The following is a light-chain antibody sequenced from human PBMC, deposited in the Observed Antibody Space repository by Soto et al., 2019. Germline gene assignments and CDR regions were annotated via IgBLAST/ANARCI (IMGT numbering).Light chain of an antibody. J-gene: IGLJ1*01. Sequence: QSVLTQPASVSGSPGGSISISRTGTSSDVGSYNLVSWYQQHPGKAPKLMIYEGSKRPSGVSNRFSGSKSGNTASLTISGLQTEDEADYYCCSYAGSSSFVFGTETKVTVL. CDR2: EGS. V-gene: IGLV2-23*03. CDR3: CSYAGSSSFV. CDR1: SSDVGSYNL.